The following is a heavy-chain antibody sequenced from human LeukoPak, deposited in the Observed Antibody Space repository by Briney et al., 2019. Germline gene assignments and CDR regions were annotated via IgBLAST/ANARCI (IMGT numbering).Heavy chain of an antibody. V-gene: IGHV4-34*01. CDR1: GGSFSGYY. CDR2: INHSGST. D-gene: IGHD2/OR15-2a*01. CDR3: ARDKIGGINFDY. Sequence: SETLSLTCPVYGGSFSGYYWSWIRQPPGKGLEWIGKINHSGSTNYNPSLKSRVTISVDTSKNQFSLKVSSVTAADTAVYYCARDKIGGINFDYWGQGTLITVSA. J-gene: IGHJ4*02.